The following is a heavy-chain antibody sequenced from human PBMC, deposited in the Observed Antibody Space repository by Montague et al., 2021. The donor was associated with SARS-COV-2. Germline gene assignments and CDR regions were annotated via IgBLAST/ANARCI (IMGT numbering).Heavy chain of an antibody. J-gene: IGHJ6*03. CDR1: GFTLSSYA. Sequence: SLRLSCAASGFTLSSYAMHWVRQAPGKGLEWVAVISYDGSNKYYADSVXGRFTISRDNSKNTLYLQMNSLRAEDTAVYYCARDATYYDILTGYPAFDYYYYYYIDVWGKGTTVTVSS. CDR3: ARDATYYDILTGYPAFDYYYYYYIDV. V-gene: IGHV3-30*04. D-gene: IGHD3-9*01. CDR2: ISYDGSNK.